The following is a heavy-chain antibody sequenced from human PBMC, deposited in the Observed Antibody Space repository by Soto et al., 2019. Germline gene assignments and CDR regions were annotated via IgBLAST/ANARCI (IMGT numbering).Heavy chain of an antibody. V-gene: IGHV4-39*01. Sequence: KPSETLSVTCTVSGGSFTNSSYYWGWIRQSPGKGLEWIGSVYYRGRSYSKSSVKSRVTISVDTSKNRFSLSLNSVTASDTAVYFCVSQRTTVPTQAYFDYWGPGALVTVSS. CDR3: VSQRTTVPTQAYFDY. CDR2: VYYRGRS. CDR1: GGSFTNSSYY. J-gene: IGHJ4*02. D-gene: IGHD4-17*01.